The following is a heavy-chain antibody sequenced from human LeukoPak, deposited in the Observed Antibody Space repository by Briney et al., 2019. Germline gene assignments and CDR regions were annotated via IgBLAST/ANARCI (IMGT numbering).Heavy chain of an antibody. CDR2: IIPILGIT. V-gene: IGHV1-69*04. J-gene: IGHJ4*02. D-gene: IGHD3-22*01. CDR1: GGTFSTYG. Sequence: SVKVSCKASGGTFSTYGISWVRQAPGQGLGWMGRIIPILGITNYAQKFQGRVTMTRDTSTSAVYMELSSLTSEDTAVYYCARARDSSGYYSYFDYWGQGTLVTVSS. CDR3: ARARDSSGYYSYFDY.